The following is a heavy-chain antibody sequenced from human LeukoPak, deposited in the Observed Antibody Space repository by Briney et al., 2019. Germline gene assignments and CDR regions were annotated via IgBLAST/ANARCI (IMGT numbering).Heavy chain of an antibody. CDR2: MNPNSGNT. J-gene: IGHJ4*02. CDR3: ARGSSYYDILTGYGDY. Sequence: WASVKVSCKASGYTFTSYDINWVRQATGQGLEWMGWMNPNSGNTGYAQKFQGRVTITRNTSISTAYMELSSLRSEDTAVYYCARGSSYYDILTGYGDYWGQGTLVTVSS. V-gene: IGHV1-8*03. CDR1: GYTFTSYD. D-gene: IGHD3-9*01.